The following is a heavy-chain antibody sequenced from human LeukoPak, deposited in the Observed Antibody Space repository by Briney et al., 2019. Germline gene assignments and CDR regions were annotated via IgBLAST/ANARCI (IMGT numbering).Heavy chain of an antibody. D-gene: IGHD4-17*01. CDR1: GGSVSSGSYF. J-gene: IGHJ4*02. CDR2: FYYSGST. V-gene: IGHV4-39*07. Sequence: SGTLSLTCTVSGGSVSSGSYFWSWIRHPPGKGLEWIGCFYYSGSTFYNPSLKGRVTISVDMSNNQFSLKLSAVTAADTAVYYCARCYGDYVGPYYFDYWGQGTLVTVST. CDR3: ARCYGDYVGPYYFDY.